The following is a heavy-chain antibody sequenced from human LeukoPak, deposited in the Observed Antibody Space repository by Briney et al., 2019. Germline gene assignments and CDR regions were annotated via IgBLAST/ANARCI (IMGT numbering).Heavy chain of an antibody. CDR1: GFTFSTYA. J-gene: IGHJ4*02. V-gene: IGHV3-23*01. CDR3: AKASWVSSADAVL. D-gene: IGHD3-16*01. Sequence: PGGSLRLSCAASGFTFSTYAMSWVRQAPARGLEWVSSLSGDGETFYADSVKGRFTLSRDHSRNTVYLQMNNLRVEDTAVYFCAKASWVSSADAVLWGQGTLVTVSS. CDR2: LSGDGET.